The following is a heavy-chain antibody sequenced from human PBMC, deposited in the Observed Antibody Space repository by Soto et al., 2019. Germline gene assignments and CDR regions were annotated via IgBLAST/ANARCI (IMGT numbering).Heavy chain of an antibody. CDR2: IYWDDDK. CDR3: AQRNQAYGGGLD. J-gene: IGHJ1*01. D-gene: IGHD4-17*01. CDR1: GFSLSTSGVG. Sequence: QITLKESGPTLVKPTQTLTLTCTFSGFSLSTSGVGVAWIRQPPGKALEWLALIYWDDDKRYSPSLKSRLTITKETSKNQVVLTMTNVDPVDTATYYCAQRNQAYGGGLDWGQGTLVTVSS. V-gene: IGHV2-5*02.